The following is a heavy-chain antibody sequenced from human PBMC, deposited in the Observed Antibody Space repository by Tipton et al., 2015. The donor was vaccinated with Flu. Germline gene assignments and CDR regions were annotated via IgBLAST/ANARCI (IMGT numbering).Heavy chain of an antibody. J-gene: IGHJ3*02. D-gene: IGHD3-16*01. Sequence: SLRLSCAASGFTVSSNYMSWVRQAPGKGLEWVSVIYSDGSTYYVDSVKGRFTVSRDNSKNMLSLQMNSLRAEDTAVYYCAREWGDAFDIWGQGTMVTVSS. CDR3: AREWGDAFDI. V-gene: IGHV3-53*01. CDR2: IYSDGST. CDR1: GFTVSSNY.